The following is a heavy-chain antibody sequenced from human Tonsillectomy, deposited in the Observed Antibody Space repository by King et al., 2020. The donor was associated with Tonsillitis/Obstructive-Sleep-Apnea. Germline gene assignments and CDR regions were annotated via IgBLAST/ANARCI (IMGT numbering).Heavy chain of an antibody. J-gene: IGHJ4*02. D-gene: IGHD7-27*01. CDR3: ARDPTGAGEYFDY. CDR1: GYTFTGYY. CDR2: INPNSAGT. Sequence: QLVQSGAEVKKPGASVKVSCEASGYTFTGYYMHWVRQAPGQGLEWMGRINPNSAGTNYARNFQGRVTMTRDTSISTAYMELSRLRSDDTALDYCARDPTGAGEYFDYWGQGTLVTVSP. V-gene: IGHV1-2*06.